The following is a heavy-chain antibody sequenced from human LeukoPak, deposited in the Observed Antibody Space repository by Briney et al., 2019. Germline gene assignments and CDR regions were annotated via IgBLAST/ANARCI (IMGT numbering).Heavy chain of an antibody. CDR3: ARRESSGSIDY. Sequence: GASLKISCKGSGYSFSNYWIGWVRQVPGKALEWMGIIHPVDSDIRYSPSFQGQVIISADKSISTAYLQWSSLKASDTAMYYCARRESSGSIDYWGQGTLVTVPS. J-gene: IGHJ4*02. CDR2: IHPVDSDI. D-gene: IGHD6-19*01. V-gene: IGHV5-51*01. CDR1: GYSFSNYW.